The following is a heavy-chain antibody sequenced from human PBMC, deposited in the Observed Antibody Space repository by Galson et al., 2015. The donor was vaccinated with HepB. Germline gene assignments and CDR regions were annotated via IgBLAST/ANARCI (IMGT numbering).Heavy chain of an antibody. V-gene: IGHV6-1*01. CDR1: GDSVSSNSAS. CDR3: SRGVLTWTGYDYGSFFDY. J-gene: IGHJ4*02. CDR2: THYRSKWYY. D-gene: IGHD5-12*01. Sequence: CAISGDSVSSNSASWNWIRQSPSRGLEWLGMTHYRSKWYYDYAVSVKSRMSINPDTSKNQFPLQLNSVTPEDTAVYYCSRGVLTWTGYDYGSFFDYWGQGSQVTVSS.